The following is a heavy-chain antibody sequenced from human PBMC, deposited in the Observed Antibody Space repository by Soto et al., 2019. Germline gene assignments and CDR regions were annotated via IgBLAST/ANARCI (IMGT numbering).Heavy chain of an antibody. D-gene: IGHD2-21*02. CDR2: INHSGST. J-gene: IGHJ4*02. CDR1: GGSFSGYY. V-gene: IGHV4-34*01. CDR3: ARVHGGNSDFDY. Sequence: SETLSLTCAVYGGSFSGYYWSWIRQPPGKGLEWIGEINHSGSTNYNPSLKSRVTISVDTSKNQFSLKLSSVTAADTAVYYCARVHGGNSDFDYWGQGTLVTVSS.